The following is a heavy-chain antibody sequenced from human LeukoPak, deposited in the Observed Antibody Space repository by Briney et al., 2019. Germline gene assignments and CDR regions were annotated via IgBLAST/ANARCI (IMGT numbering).Heavy chain of an antibody. J-gene: IGHJ4*02. V-gene: IGHV3-23*01. CDR1: GFTVSSNY. D-gene: IGHD6-19*01. Sequence: GGSLRLSCAASGFTVSSNYMSWVRQAPGKGLEWVSAISGSGGSTYYADSVKGRFTISRDNSKNTLYLQMNSLRAEDTAVYYCAKYSVAGDYFDYWGQGTLVTVSS. CDR2: ISGSGGST. CDR3: AKYSVAGDYFDY.